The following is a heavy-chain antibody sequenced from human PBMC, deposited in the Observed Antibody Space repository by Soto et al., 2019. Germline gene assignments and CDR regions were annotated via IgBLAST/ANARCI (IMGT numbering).Heavy chain of an antibody. CDR3: VRKMGSNYDLYYYYGMDV. CDR1: GFTFSSYA. CDR2: ISYDGSNK. Sequence: QVQLVESGGGVVQPGRSLRLSCAASGFTFSSYAMHWVRQAPGKGLEWVAVISYDGSNKYYADSVKGRFTISRDNSKNTLYLQMNSLRAEDTAVYYCVRKMGSNYDLYYYYGMDVWGQGTTVTVSS. V-gene: IGHV3-30-3*01. J-gene: IGHJ6*02. D-gene: IGHD4-4*01.